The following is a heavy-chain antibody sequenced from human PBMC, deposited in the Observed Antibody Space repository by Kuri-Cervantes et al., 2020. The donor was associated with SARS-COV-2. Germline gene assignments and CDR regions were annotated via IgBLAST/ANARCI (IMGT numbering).Heavy chain of an antibody. Sequence: GGSLRLSCEASGFTLTYRWMAWFRQAPGKGLEWVGFIRSKAYGGTTEYAASVKGRFTISRDDSKSIAYLQMNSLKTEDTAVYYCTRDIYYALLGYYYGMDVWGQGTTVTVSS. D-gene: IGHD3-10*01. CDR2: IRSKAYGGTT. CDR3: TRDIYYALLGYYYGMDV. CDR1: GFTLTYRW. V-gene: IGHV3-49*03. J-gene: IGHJ6*02.